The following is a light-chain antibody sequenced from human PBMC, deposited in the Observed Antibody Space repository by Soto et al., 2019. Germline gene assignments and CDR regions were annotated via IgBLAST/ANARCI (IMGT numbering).Light chain of an antibody. V-gene: IGLV6-57*04. CDR2: EDN. J-gene: IGLJ3*02. Sequence: NFMLTQPHSVSESPGKTVTISCTRSSGSIASNYVQWYQQRPGSAPTTVIYEDNQRPSGVPDRFSGSIDSSSNSASLTISGLKTEDEADYYCQSYDSSNLWVFGGGTQADRP. CDR3: QSYDSSNLWV. CDR1: SGSIASNY.